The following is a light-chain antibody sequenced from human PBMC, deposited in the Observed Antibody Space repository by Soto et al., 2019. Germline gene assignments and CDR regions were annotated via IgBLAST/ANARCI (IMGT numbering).Light chain of an antibody. V-gene: IGKV1-9*01. Sequence: IQLTQAPSSLSASVGDRVTITCRASQGISSYLAWYQQKPGKAPKLLIYDASTLRSGVPSRFSGSGSGTDFTLTTSSLQPVDFAAYNCQHRNYYPIRLGPGTRLEI. CDR2: DAS. CDR1: QGISSY. J-gene: IGKJ5*01. CDR3: QHRNYYPIR.